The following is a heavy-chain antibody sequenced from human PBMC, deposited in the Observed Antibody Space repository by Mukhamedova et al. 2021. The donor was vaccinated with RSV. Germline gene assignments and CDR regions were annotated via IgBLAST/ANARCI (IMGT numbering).Heavy chain of an antibody. Sequence: IRQPPGKGLEWIGNIYYSGSTYYNPSLKSRVTISVDTSKNQFSLKLSSVTAADTAVYYCATVPYYYDSSGYYRNHFDYCGQGTL. D-gene: IGHD3-22*01. J-gene: IGHJ4*02. V-gene: IGHV4-39*01. CDR3: ATVPYYYDSSGYYRNHFDY. CDR2: IYYSGST.